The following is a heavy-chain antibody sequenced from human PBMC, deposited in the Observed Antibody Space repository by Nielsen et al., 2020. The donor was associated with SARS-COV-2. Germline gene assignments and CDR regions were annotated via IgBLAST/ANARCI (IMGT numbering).Heavy chain of an antibody. V-gene: IGHV1-2*06. CDR1: GYTFPDYY. CDR3: AGGNTAFRYYFDY. D-gene: IGHD3-16*01. CDR2: INPYSGGT. J-gene: IGHJ4*02. Sequence: ASVKVSCKASGYTFPDYYIHWVRQAPGQGLEWMGRINPYSGGTNYAQKFQGTVTMSVDTSKNQFSLTLRSVTAADTAVYFCAGGNTAFRYYFDYWGQGTLVTVSS.